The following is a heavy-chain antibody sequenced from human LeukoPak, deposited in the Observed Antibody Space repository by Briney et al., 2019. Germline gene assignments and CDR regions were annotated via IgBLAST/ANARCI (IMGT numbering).Heavy chain of an antibody. D-gene: IGHD4-17*01. CDR3: ASLYGDSFDY. V-gene: IGHV4-61*01. J-gene: IGHJ4*02. Sequence: SETLSLTCSVSGDSISSSSSYWSWIRQPPGKGLEWIGYIYYSGSTNYNPSLKSRVTISVDTSKNQFSLKLSSVTAADTAVYYCASLYGDSFDYWGQGTLVTVSS. CDR2: IYYSGST. CDR1: GDSISSSSSY.